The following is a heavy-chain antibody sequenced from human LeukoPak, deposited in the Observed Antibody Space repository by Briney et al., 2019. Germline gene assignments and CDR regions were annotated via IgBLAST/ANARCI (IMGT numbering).Heavy chain of an antibody. CDR2: IIPIFGTA. CDR3: ARAKYYYDSSGYYSPYYYGMDV. CDR1: GGTFSSHA. D-gene: IGHD3-22*01. Sequence: SVKVSCKASGGTFSSHASSWVRQAPGQGLEWMGGIIPIFGTANYAQKFQGRVTITADESTSTAYMELSSLRSEDTAVYYCARAKYYYDSSGYYSPYYYGMDVWGQGTTVTVSS. V-gene: IGHV1-69*13. J-gene: IGHJ6*02.